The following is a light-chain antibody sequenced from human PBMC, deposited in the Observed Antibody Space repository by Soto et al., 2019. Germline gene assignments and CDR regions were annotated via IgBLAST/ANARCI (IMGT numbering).Light chain of an antibody. J-gene: IGKJ1*01. CDR3: QQTYSAPGT. Sequence: DIQMTQSPSSLSASLGDRVTITCRASQNINKYLNWYQHKPGKAPSLLIYAASSFHTGVPRRFSGSGAGTYFTLTIASLQHEDLATYYCQQTYSAPGTFGRGTKVEIK. CDR1: QNINKY. CDR2: AAS. V-gene: IGKV1-39*01.